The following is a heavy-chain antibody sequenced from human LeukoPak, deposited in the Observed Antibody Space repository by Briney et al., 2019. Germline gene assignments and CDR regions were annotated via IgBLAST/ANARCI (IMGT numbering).Heavy chain of an antibody. J-gene: IGHJ6*02. D-gene: IGHD2/OR15-2a*01. CDR1: GFIFSSYA. CDR2: ISGSGGST. CDR3: AKGRGEYYYYAMDV. Sequence: GGSLRLSCAASGFIFSSYAMSWVRQAPGKGLEWVSAISGSGGSTYSADSVKGRFTISRDNSKNTVHLQMNSLRAEDTAVYYCAKGRGEYYYYAMDVGGQGTTVTVSS. V-gene: IGHV3-23*01.